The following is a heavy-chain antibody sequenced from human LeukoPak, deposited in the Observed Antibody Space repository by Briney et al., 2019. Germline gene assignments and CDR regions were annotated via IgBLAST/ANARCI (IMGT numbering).Heavy chain of an antibody. Sequence: GGSLRLSCAASGFTVSSNYMTWVRQAPGKGLEWVSLIYTGGNTYYADSVKGRLTLSRDNSKNTVYLQMNSLRVEDTAMYYCASISDLLFYFDSWGQGTLVTVSS. CDR3: ASISDLLFYFDS. V-gene: IGHV3-66*01. CDR2: IYTGGNT. CDR1: GFTVSSNY. J-gene: IGHJ4*02.